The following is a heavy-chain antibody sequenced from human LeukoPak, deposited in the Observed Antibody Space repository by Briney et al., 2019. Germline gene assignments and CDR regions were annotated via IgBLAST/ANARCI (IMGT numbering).Heavy chain of an antibody. V-gene: IGHV4-39*07. Sequence: PSETLSLTCTVSGGSISSSSYYWGWIRQAPGKGLEWIGTIYYSGSTYYNPSLKSRVTISVDTSKNQFSLKLSSVTAADTAVYYCARGPIVGATRGAFDIWGQGTMVTVSS. CDR1: GGSISSSSYY. J-gene: IGHJ3*02. D-gene: IGHD1-26*01. CDR3: ARGPIVGATRGAFDI. CDR2: IYYSGST.